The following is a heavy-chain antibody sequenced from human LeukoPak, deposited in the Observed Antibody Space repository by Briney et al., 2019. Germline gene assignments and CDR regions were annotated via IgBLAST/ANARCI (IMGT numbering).Heavy chain of an antibody. CDR1: GFTLSSYS. J-gene: IGHJ4*02. CDR2: ISSSSSYI. D-gene: IGHD6-6*01. V-gene: IGHV3-21*01. CDR3: AREGISIAARGLFDY. Sequence: GGSLRLSCAASGFTLSSYSMNWVRQAPGKGLEWVSSISSSSSYIYYADSVKGRFTISRDNAKNSLYLQMNSLRAEDTAVYYCAREGISIAARGLFDYWGQGTLVTVSS.